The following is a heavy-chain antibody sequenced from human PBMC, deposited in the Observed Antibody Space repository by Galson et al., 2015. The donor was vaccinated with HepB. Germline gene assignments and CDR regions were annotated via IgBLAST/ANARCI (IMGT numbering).Heavy chain of an antibody. CDR1: GFTFSSYA. CDR3: ARASDHLGYCSGGSCYPRFYYYYGMDV. J-gene: IGHJ6*02. D-gene: IGHD2-15*01. CDR2: IIPIFGTA. Sequence: SCAASGFTFSSYAISWVRQAPGQGLEWMGGIIPIFGTANYAQKFQGRVTITADKSTSTAYMELSSLRSEDTAVYYCARASDHLGYCSGGSCYPRFYYYYGMDVWGQGTTVTVSS. V-gene: IGHV1-69*06.